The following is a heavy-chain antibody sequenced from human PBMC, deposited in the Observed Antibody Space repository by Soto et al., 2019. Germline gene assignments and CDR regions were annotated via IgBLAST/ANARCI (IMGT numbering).Heavy chain of an antibody. V-gene: IGHV3-30*18. CDR1: GFTFSSYG. CDR2: ISYDGSKK. Sequence: LRLSCAASGFTFSSYGMHWVRQAPGKGLEWVAVISYDGSKKDYADSVKGRFTISRDNSKNTLYLQMNSLRAEDTAIYYCAKDRGALRWSEEHYYFDYWGQGTLVTVSS. CDR3: AKDRGALRWSEEHYYFDY. J-gene: IGHJ4*02. D-gene: IGHD4-17*01.